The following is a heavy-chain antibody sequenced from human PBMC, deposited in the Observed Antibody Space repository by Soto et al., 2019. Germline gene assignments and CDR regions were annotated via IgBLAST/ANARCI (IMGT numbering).Heavy chain of an antibody. J-gene: IGHJ4*02. V-gene: IGHV1-18*01. CDR2: INTYNGNT. Sequence: QVQLVQSGAEVKKPGASVKVSCKASGYTFTRYGISWVRQAPGQGLEWMGWINTYNGNTNYAQKLQCRVTMTTDTSTSTAYRELRSLRSDDTAVYYCARDWFGVDYWGQGTLVTVSS. CDR1: GYTFTRYG. CDR3: ARDWFGVDY. D-gene: IGHD3-16*01.